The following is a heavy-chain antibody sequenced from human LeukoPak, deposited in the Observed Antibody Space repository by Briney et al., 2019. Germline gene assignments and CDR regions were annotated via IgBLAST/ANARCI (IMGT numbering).Heavy chain of an antibody. D-gene: IGHD2-21*02. CDR3: APSGAYCGGDCYGDY. J-gene: IGHJ4*02. CDR1: GYTFTDYY. Sequence: VKVSCKASGYTFTDYYMHWVQQAPGKGLEWMGRVDPEDGETMYAEKFQGRVTITADTSTDTAYMELSSLRSEDTAVYYCAPSGAYCGGDCYGDYWGQGTLVTVSS. CDR2: VDPEDGET. V-gene: IGHV1-69-2*01.